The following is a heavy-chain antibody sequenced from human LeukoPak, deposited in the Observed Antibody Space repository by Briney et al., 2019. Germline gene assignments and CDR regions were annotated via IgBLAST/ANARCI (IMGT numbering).Heavy chain of an antibody. CDR3: TTDPPLTYYDILTGYYRDHSFDY. CDR2: IKSKTDGWTT. CDR1: GFTFSDYY. J-gene: IGHJ4*02. D-gene: IGHD3-9*01. Sequence: PGGSLRLSCAASGFTFSDYYMSWIRQAPGKGLEWVGRIKSKTDGWTTDYAAPVKGRFTISRDDSKNTLYLQMNSLKTEDTAVYYCTTDPPLTYYDILTGYYRDHSFDYWGQGTLVTVSS. V-gene: IGHV3-15*01.